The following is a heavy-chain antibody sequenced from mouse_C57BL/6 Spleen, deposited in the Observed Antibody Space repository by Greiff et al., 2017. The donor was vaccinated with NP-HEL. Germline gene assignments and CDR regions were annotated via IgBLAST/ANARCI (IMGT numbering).Heavy chain of an antibody. V-gene: IGHV5-16*01. Sequence: EVKLVESEGGLVQPGRSMKLSCTASGFTFSDYYMAWVRQVPEKGLEWVANINYDGSSTYYLDSLKSRFIISRDNAKNILYLQMSSLKSEDTATYYCAREGGNYYGLDYWGQGTTLTVSS. CDR1: GFTFSDYY. CDR2: INYDGSST. CDR3: AREGGNYYGLDY. D-gene: IGHD1-1*01. J-gene: IGHJ2*01.